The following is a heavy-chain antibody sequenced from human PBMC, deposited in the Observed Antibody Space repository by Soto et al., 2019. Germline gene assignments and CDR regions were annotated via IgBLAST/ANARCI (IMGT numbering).Heavy chain of an antibody. V-gene: IGHV2-5*02. J-gene: IGHJ4*02. CDR2: LYWDDVK. Sequence: QITLKESGPTLVKPTQTLTLICSFSGFSLSTSGECVGWFRQSQGKALEWLALLYWDDVKRYSPSLSSRLTVTIDTSKNPVVLTMTNMDPIDTATSYCTHRRIAVAARNFDYRGQGTLITVSS. CDR3: THRRIAVAARNFDY. CDR1: GFSLSTSGEC. D-gene: IGHD6-19*01.